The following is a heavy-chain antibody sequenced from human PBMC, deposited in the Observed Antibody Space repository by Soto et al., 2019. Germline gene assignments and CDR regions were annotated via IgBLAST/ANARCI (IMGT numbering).Heavy chain of an antibody. D-gene: IGHD2-21*02. J-gene: IGHJ6*02. CDR2: ISGSGGST. CDR3: AKDRVVVAAIFYYYYGMDV. CDR1: GFTFSSYA. Sequence: GGSPRLSCAASGFTFSSYAMSWVRQAPGKGLEWVSAISGSGGSTYYADSVKGRFTISRDNSKNTLYLQMNSLRAEDTAVYYCAKDRVVVAAIFYYYYGMDVWGQGTTVTVSS. V-gene: IGHV3-23*01.